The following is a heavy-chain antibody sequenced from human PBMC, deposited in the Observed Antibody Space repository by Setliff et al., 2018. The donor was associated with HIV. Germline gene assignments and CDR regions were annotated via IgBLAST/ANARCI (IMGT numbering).Heavy chain of an antibody. J-gene: IGHJ4*02. CDR1: GGSVYTASYY. V-gene: IGHV4-39*02. D-gene: IGHD3-22*01. CDR3: ARGALSLTMTKLLSFFDS. CDR2: FYFGRTT. Sequence: PSETLSLTCTVSGGSVYTASYYWAWVRQPPGKGLEWIGTFYFGRTTYYNPSLKSRVTISVVTSKSHFSLKMTSVTAADTAIYFCARGALSLTMTKLLSFFDSWGQGTQVTVSS.